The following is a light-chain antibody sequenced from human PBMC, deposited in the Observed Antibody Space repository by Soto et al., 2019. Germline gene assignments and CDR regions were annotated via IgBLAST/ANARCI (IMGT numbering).Light chain of an antibody. Sequence: EIVMTQSPATLSVSPGDRATLSCTASQSVNSDFAWYQQKPGQSPRLLIYGASRRATGIPDRFSGSASGTDFTLTISRLEPEDFAVYFCQQYSDLPMTFGQGTRLEI. V-gene: IGKV3D-15*02. CDR3: QQYSDLPMT. CDR1: QSVNSD. CDR2: GAS. J-gene: IGKJ5*01.